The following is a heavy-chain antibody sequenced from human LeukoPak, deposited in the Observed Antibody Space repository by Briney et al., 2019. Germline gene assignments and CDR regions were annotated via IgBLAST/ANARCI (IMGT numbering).Heavy chain of an antibody. CDR3: ARGATFGGVIVYNWFDP. V-gene: IGHV4-31*03. CDR2: IYHSGSP. J-gene: IGHJ5*02. CDR1: GDSLGSGDYY. Sequence: SETLSLTCTVSGDSLGSGDYYWNWIRQHPEKGLEWIGYIYHSGSPYYNPSLKSRTSISIDTSKNQFSLKLSSVTAADTAVYYCARGATFGGVIVYNWFDPWGQGTLVTVSS. D-gene: IGHD3-16*02.